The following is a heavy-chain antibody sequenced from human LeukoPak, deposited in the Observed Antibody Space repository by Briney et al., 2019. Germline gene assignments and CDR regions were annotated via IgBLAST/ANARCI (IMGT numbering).Heavy chain of an antibody. D-gene: IGHD6-19*01. J-gene: IGHJ6*03. CDR2: IYTSGST. CDR3: ARDRGSGWYVYYMDV. Sequence: SETLSLTCTVSGGSISSGSYYWSWIRQPAGKGLEWIGRIYTSGSTNYNPSLKSRVTISVDTSKNQFSLKLSSVTAADTAVYYCARDRGSGWYVYYMDVWGKGTTVTVSS. CDR1: GGSISSGSYY. V-gene: IGHV4-61*02.